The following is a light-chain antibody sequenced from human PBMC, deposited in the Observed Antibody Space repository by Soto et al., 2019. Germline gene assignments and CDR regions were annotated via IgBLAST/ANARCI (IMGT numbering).Light chain of an antibody. Sequence: QSVLTQPASVSGSPGQSITISCTGTSSDVGGYDYVSWYQQHPGKAPKFLIYDGNKRPSGISYRFSASKSGNTASLTISGLRTEDEADYYCCSYTSSSTLGIFGTGTKVTVL. CDR3: CSYTSSSTLGI. CDR1: SSDVGGYDY. J-gene: IGLJ1*01. CDR2: DGN. V-gene: IGLV2-14*01.